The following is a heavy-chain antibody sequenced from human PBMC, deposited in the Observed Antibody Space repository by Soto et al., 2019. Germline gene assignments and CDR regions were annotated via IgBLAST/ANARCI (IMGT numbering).Heavy chain of an antibody. CDR2: IWYDGSNK. Sequence: XXSLRLSCAASGFTFSSYGMHWVPQAPGKGLEWVAVIWYDGSNKYYADSVKGRFTISRDNSKNTLYLQMNSLRAEDTAVYYCVRAISRDGYNFEFDYWGQGTLVTVSS. V-gene: IGHV3-33*01. J-gene: IGHJ4*02. CDR3: VRAISRDGYNFEFDY. D-gene: IGHD5-12*01. CDR1: GFTFSSYG.